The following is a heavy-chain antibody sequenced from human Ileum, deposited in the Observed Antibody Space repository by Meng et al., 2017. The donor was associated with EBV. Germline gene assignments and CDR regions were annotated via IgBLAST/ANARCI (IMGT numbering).Heavy chain of an antibody. CDR2: MSDSGIT. Sequence: QVQLAVSGLGLWNPSGTLSLTCAVSGGSISVINWWSWVRQSPEKGLEWIGEMSDSGITHYNPSLKSRVTISADKSNNQFSLKLTSVTSADTAVYFCAKNGEKYFEYWGQGTLVTVSS. J-gene: IGHJ4*02. V-gene: IGHV4-4*02. CDR1: GGSISVINW. CDR3: AKNGEKYFEY.